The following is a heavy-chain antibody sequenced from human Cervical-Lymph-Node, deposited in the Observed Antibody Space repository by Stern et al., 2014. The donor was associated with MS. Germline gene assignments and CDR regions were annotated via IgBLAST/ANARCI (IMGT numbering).Heavy chain of an antibody. J-gene: IGHJ4*02. V-gene: IGHV3-21*01. Sequence: EVQLVESGGGLVKPGASLRLSCDASGFTFSHYSINWVRQAPGKGLEWISSIRNNSTHTYYADSVEGRLTISRDSAKDSVSLHMVSLRAEDTAVYYCARARVGDYARSPHLDSWGQGTLVTVSS. CDR2: IRNNSTHT. D-gene: IGHD4-17*01. CDR1: GFTFSHYS. CDR3: ARARVGDYARSPHLDS.